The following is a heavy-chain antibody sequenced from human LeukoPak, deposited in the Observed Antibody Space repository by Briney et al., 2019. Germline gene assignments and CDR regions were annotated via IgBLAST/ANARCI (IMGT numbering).Heavy chain of an antibody. CDR1: GGTFSSYA. V-gene: IGHV1-69*05. D-gene: IGHD5-18*01. CDR3: ARPLQRGYTLPSEY. J-gene: IGHJ4*02. CDR2: IIPIFGTA. Sequence: SVKVSCKASGGTFSSYAISWVRQAPGQGLEWMGGIIPIFGTANYAQKFQGRVTMTRNTSISTAYMELSRLSSDDTAVYYCARPLQRGYTLPSEYWGQGTLVTVSS.